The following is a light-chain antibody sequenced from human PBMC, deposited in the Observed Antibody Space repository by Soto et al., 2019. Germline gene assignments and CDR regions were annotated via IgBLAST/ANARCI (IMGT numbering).Light chain of an antibody. J-gene: IGKJ4*01. CDR3: QQANSFPGT. CDR1: QGISSW. Sequence: DIQMTQSPSSVSASVGDRVTITCRASQGISSWLAWYQQKPGKAPKLLIYAASNLQSGVTSRFSSSGSGTDFSLTISSLQTEDLATYFCQQANSFPGTFGGGTTVEIK. CDR2: AAS. V-gene: IGKV1-12*01.